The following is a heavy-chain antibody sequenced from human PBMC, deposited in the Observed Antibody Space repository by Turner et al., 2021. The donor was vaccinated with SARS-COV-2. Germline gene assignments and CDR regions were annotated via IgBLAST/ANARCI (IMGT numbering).Heavy chain of an antibody. V-gene: IGHV3-23*01. CDR1: GFPFSSYA. J-gene: IGHJ4*02. CDR3: AKADRIMIVVVITLFDY. D-gene: IGHD3-22*01. Sequence: EVQLLESGGGLVQPGGSLGLSCPAPGFPFSSYAMSWVRQAPGKGLEWVSAISGSGGSTYYAGSVKGRFTISRDNSKNTLYLQMNSLRAEDTAVYYCAKADRIMIVVVITLFDYWGQGTLVTVSS. CDR2: ISGSGGST.